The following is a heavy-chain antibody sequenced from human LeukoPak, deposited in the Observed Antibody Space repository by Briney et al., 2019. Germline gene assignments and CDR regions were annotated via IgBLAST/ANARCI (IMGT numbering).Heavy chain of an antibody. D-gene: IGHD3-22*01. CDR1: GYTFTSYD. CDR2: MNPNSGNT. V-gene: IGHV1-8*02. Sequence: GASVKVSCKASGYTFTSYDINWVRQATGQGLEWMGWMNPNSGNTGYAQNFQGRLTMTRNTSIGTAYMELSSLRSEDTAVYYCARDYFDSRGSIFDFYGLDVWGLGTAVTVSS. J-gene: IGHJ6*02. CDR3: ARDYFDSRGSIFDFYGLDV.